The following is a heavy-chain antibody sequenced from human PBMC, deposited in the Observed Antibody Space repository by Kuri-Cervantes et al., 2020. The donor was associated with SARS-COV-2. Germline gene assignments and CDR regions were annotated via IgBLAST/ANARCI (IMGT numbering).Heavy chain of an antibody. V-gene: IGHV3-21*04. D-gene: IGHD3-3*01. CDR3: AKGHVSRFLEWLSDY. CDR1: GFTFSNAW. CDR2: ISSSSSYI. Sequence: GGSLRLSCAASGFTFSNAWMNWVRQAPGKGLEWVSSISSSSSYIYYADSVKGRFTISRDNTNNSLFLQMNSLRSEDTAFYYCAKGHVSRFLEWLSDYWGQGTLVTVSS. J-gene: IGHJ4*02.